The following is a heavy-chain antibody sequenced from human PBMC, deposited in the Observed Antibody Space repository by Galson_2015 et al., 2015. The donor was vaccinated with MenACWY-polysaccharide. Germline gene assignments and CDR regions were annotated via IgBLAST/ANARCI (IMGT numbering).Heavy chain of an antibody. V-gene: IGHV3-23*01. J-gene: IGHJ5*02. Sequence: SLRLSCAVSGFTFSSYVMSWVRQAPGTGLEWVSSITDSGSSTYYVDSVKGRFTISRDNSKNTLFLQMNSLRADDTGVYYCAKVGREVDNWLGRWGQGALVRVS. CDR1: GFTFSSYV. D-gene: IGHD1-26*01. CDR2: ITDSGSST. CDR3: AKVGREVDNWLGR.